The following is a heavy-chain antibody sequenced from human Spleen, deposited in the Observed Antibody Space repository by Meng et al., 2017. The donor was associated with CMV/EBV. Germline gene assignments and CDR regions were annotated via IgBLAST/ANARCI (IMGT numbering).Heavy chain of an antibody. Sequence: GESLKISCAASGFSFSTCTMNWVRQAPGKGLEWISYISSSGSTIYYADSVKGRFTISRDNAKNSLYLQMKGLRAEDTAVYHCARDVAVTTSSAFDIWGQGTMVTVSS. CDR1: GFSFSTCT. J-gene: IGHJ3*02. CDR3: ARDVAVTTSSAFDI. V-gene: IGHV3-48*04. CDR2: ISSSGSTI. D-gene: IGHD2-21*02.